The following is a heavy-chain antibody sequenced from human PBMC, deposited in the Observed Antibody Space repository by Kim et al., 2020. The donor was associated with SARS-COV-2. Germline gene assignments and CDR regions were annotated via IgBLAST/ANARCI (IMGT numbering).Heavy chain of an antibody. CDR1: GGSISSSSYY. CDR2: IYYSGST. J-gene: IGHJ6*01. CDR3: ARVDEYSSGSTYYHYYG. V-gene: IGHV4-39*07. Sequence: SETLSLTCTVSGGSISSSSYYWGWIRQPPGKGLEWIGSIYYSGSTYYNPSLKSRVTISVDTSKNQFSLKLSSVTAADTAVYYCARVDEYSSGSTYYHYYG. D-gene: IGHD6-19*01.